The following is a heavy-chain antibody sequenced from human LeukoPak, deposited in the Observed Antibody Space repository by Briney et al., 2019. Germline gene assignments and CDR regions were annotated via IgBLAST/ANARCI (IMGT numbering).Heavy chain of an antibody. D-gene: IGHD2-15*01. CDR3: ARAVAVVAATHFDY. CDR2: IYYSGST. J-gene: IGHJ4*02. V-gene: IGHV4-59*01. CDR1: GGSISSYY. Sequence: PSETLSLTCTVSGGSISSYYWSWIRRPPGKGLEWIGYIYYSGSTNYNPSLKSRVTISVDTSKNQFSLKLSSVTAADTAVYYCARAVAVVAATHFDYWGQGTLVTVSS.